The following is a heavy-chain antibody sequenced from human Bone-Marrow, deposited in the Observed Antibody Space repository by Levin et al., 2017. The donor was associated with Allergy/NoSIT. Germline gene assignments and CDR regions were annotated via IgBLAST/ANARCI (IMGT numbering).Heavy chain of an antibody. V-gene: IGHV4-59*01. J-gene: IGHJ5*02. Sequence: SETLSLTCTVSGGSISSYYWSWIRQPPGKGLEWIGYIYYSGSTNYNPSLKSRVTISVDTSKNQFSLKLSSVTAADTAVYYCARGGKRVVLWHLDPWGQGTLVTVSS. CDR3: ARGGKRVVLWHLDP. CDR1: GGSISSYY. D-gene: IGHD2-2*01. CDR2: IYYSGST.